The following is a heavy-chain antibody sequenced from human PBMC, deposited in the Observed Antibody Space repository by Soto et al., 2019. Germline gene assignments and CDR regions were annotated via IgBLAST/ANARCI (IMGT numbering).Heavy chain of an antibody. Sequence: EVQLVESGGGLVQPGGSLRLSCAASGFTFSSYSMNWVRQAPGKGLEWVSYISSSSSTIYYADSVKGRFTISRDNAKNSLDLQMNSLRDEDTAVYYCARAELPAATYYYYYGMDVWGQGTTVTVSS. CDR3: ARAELPAATYYYYYGMDV. V-gene: IGHV3-48*02. CDR2: ISSSSSTI. J-gene: IGHJ6*02. CDR1: GFTFSSYS. D-gene: IGHD2-2*01.